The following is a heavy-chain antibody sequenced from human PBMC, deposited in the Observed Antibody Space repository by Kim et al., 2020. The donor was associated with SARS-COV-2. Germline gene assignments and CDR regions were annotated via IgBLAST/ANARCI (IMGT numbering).Heavy chain of an antibody. D-gene: IGHD2-2*01. Sequence: GGSLRLSCAASGFTFSTYVMTWVRQAPGKGLEWVSSISVGGDSTPYADSVKGRFTISRDNSKNTLYLQMNSLRAEDTAVYYCARSRAPYSSSWFLHFDNWGQGILVTVSS. J-gene: IGHJ4*02. CDR1: GFTFSTYV. CDR3: ARSRAPYSSSWFLHFDN. CDR2: ISVGGDST. V-gene: IGHV3-23*01.